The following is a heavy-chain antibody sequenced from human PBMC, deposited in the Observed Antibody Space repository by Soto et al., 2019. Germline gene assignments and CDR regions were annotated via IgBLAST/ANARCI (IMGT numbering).Heavy chain of an antibody. Sequence: SETLSLTCTVAGDSISSGGYYWSWIRQHPGKGLVWIGYIYYSGSTYYNPSLKSRVTISVDTSKNQFSLKLSSVTAADTAVYYCARDCSSTSCYRSFDYWGQGTLVTVSS. J-gene: IGHJ4*02. CDR2: IYYSGST. CDR3: ARDCSSTSCYRSFDY. CDR1: GDSISSGGYY. V-gene: IGHV4-31*03. D-gene: IGHD2-2*01.